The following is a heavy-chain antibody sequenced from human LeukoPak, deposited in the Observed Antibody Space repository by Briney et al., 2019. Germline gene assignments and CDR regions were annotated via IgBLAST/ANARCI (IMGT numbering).Heavy chain of an antibody. CDR1: GDSVSNNRAT. Sequence: PSQTLSLTCAISGDSVSNNRATWNWIRQSPSRGLEWLGRTYYRSKWYNDYAVSVKSRITINPDTSKNQFSLQLNSVTPEDTSVYYCARDQRARGTAMVTDAFDIWGQGTMVTVSS. CDR2: TYYRSKWYN. V-gene: IGHV6-1*01. D-gene: IGHD5-18*01. CDR3: ARDQRARGTAMVTDAFDI. J-gene: IGHJ3*02.